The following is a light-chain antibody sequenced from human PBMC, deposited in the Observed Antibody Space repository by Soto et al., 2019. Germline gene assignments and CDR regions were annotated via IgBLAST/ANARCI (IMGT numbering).Light chain of an antibody. V-gene: IGKV3D-20*02. Sequence: EVVLTQSPATLSVSPGERAILSCRASQSVSINLAWYQQKPGQAPRLLIYATSTRAAGIPDRFSGSGSGTDFTLTISRLEPDDVAVYYCQQRYRWPPITFGQGTRLEIK. CDR2: ATS. CDR1: QSVSIN. J-gene: IGKJ5*01. CDR3: QQRYRWPPIT.